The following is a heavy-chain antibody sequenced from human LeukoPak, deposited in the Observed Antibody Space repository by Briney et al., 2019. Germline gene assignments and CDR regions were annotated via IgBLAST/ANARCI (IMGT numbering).Heavy chain of an antibody. CDR1: GLTFSNFK. V-gene: IGHV3-48*03. J-gene: IGHJ4*02. CDR2: ISDSGRTT. D-gene: IGHD3-3*01. Sequence: GGSLRLSCAVSGLTFSNFKMNWVRQAPGRGLEWVSYISDSGRTTFYADSVKGRFTISRDNAKNSLYLQMSSLRVEDTAVYYCASWAGNTQSDSWSGPFDYWGQGTLVTVSS. CDR3: ASWAGNTQSDSWSGPFDY.